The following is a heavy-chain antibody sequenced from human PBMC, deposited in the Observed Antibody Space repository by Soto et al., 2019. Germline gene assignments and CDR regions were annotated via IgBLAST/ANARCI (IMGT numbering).Heavy chain of an antibody. D-gene: IGHD6-13*01. CDR2: IYYSGST. J-gene: IGHJ2*01. Sequence: QLQLQESGPGLVKPSETLSLTCTVSGGSISSSSYYWGWIRQPPGKGLEWIGSIYYSGSTYYNPSLKSRVTISVDTSKNQFSLKLSSVTAADTAVYYCARLGIAAARWYFDLWGRGTLSLSPQ. CDR1: GGSISSSSYY. V-gene: IGHV4-39*01. CDR3: ARLGIAAARWYFDL.